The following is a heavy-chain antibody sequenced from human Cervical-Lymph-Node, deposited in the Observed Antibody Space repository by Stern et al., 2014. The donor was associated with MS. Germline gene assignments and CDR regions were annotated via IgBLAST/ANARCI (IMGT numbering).Heavy chain of an antibody. Sequence: EVQLVESGGALVQPGGSLRLSCAASGFSFSAYDMHWVRLLPGKRLEWVSAVGTADDTYYPGSVRGRFTISRDDAKNSLYLQMNSLRVGDTAVYYCARAHKGDGMDVWGQGTTVTVSS. V-gene: IGHV3-13*01. CDR1: GFSFSAYD. CDR3: ARAHKGDGMDV. J-gene: IGHJ6*02. CDR2: VGTADDT.